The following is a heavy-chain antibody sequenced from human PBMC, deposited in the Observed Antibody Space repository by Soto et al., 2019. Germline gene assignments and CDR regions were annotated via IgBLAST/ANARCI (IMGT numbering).Heavy chain of an antibody. V-gene: IGHV4-34*01. J-gene: IGHJ4*02. D-gene: IGHD3-22*01. CDR3: ARGRTYYYDNFPRGGLDY. Sequence: PSETLSLTCAVYGGSFSGYYWSWIRQPPGKGREWIGEINHSGSTNYNPSLKSRFTISVDTSKYQFSLKLSSVTAADTAVYYCARGRTYYYDNFPRGGLDYWGQGTLVTVSS. CDR1: GGSFSGYY. CDR2: INHSGST.